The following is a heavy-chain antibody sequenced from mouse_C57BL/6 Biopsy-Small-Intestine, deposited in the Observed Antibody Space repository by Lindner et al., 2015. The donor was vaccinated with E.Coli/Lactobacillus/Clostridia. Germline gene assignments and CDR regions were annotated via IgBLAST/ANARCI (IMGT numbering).Heavy chain of an antibody. J-gene: IGHJ3*01. CDR3: ARHIYYDYDDRFAY. V-gene: IGHV1-82*01. D-gene: IGHD2-4*01. CDR1: GYAFSSYW. CDR2: IYPGDGDT. Sequence: VQLQESGAELVKPGASVKISCKASGYAFSSYWMNWVKQRPGKGLEWIGRIYPGDGDTNYNGKFKGKATLTADKSSSTAYMQLSSLTSEDSAVYFCARHIYYDYDDRFAYWGQGTLVTVSA.